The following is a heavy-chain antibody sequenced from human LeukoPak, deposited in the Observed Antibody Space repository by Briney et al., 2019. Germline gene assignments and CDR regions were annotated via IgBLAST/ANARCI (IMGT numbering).Heavy chain of an antibody. J-gene: IGHJ5*02. Sequence: PSETLSLTCTVSGGSISSSSYYWGWIRQPPGKGLEWIGSIYYSGSTYYNPSLKSRVTISVDTSKNQFSLKLSSVTAADTAVYYCARDPRGLPTWFDPWGQGTLVTVSS. D-gene: IGHD3-10*01. CDR3: ARDPRGLPTWFDP. CDR2: IYYSGST. V-gene: IGHV4-39*02. CDR1: GGSISSSSYY.